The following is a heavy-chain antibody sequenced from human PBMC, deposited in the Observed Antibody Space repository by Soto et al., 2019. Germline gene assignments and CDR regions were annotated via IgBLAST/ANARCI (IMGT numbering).Heavy chain of an antibody. Sequence: ASVKVSFKASGGTFGTYAIGWVRQAPGQGLGWMGRIIPIFGSTNYAQEFQGRVTITADESTSTAYMELSSLRSEDTAVYFCAREGYCSGSTCFLDIWGRGTMGT. V-gene: IGHV1-69*13. CDR3: AREGYCSGSTCFLDI. J-gene: IGHJ3*02. D-gene: IGHD2-15*01. CDR1: GGTFGTYA. CDR2: IIPIFGST.